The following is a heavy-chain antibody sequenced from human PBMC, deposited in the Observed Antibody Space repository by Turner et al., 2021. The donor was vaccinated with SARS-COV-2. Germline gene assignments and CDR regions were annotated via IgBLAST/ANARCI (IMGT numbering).Heavy chain of an antibody. CDR2: INPSGGSI. Sequence: QVQLVQSGAEVKKPGASVKVSCTASGYTFSLYYMHWVRQAPGQGLEWMGIINPSGGSISYAQKFQGRVTMTRDTSTSTVYMELSSLRSEDTAVYYWATGYAYCGGDCSIHYWGQGTLVTVSS. D-gene: IGHD2-21*02. V-gene: IGHV1-46*01. CDR1: GYTFSLYY. J-gene: IGHJ4*02. CDR3: ATGYAYCGGDCSIHY.